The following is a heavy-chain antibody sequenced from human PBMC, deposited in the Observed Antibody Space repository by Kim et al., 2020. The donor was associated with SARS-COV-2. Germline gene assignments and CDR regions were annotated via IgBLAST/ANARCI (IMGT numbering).Heavy chain of an antibody. Sequence: SGPTLVKPTQTLTLTCTFSGFSLSTSGVGVGWIRQPPGKALEWLALIYWDDDKRYSPSLKSRLTITKDTSKNQVVLTMTNMDPVDTATYYCALYDSSGYYRDYWGQGTLVTVSS. CDR3: ALYDSSGYYRDY. V-gene: IGHV2-5*02. CDR2: IYWDDDK. D-gene: IGHD3-22*01. J-gene: IGHJ4*02. CDR1: GFSLSTSGVG.